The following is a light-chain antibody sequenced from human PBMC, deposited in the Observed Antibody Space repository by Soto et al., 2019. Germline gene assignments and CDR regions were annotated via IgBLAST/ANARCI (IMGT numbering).Light chain of an antibody. CDR2: DVS. V-gene: IGLV2-11*01. Sequence: QSVLTQPRSVSGSPGQSVTIPCTGTSSDVGGYNYVSWYQQHPGKAPKLMIYDVSKRPSGVPDRFSGSKSGNTASLTISGLQAEDEADYYFCSSAGSYSYVFGTGTKVTVL. J-gene: IGLJ1*01. CDR3: CSSAGSYSYV. CDR1: SSDVGGYNY.